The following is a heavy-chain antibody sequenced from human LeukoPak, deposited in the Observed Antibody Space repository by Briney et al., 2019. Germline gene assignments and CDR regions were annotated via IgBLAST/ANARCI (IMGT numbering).Heavy chain of an antibody. V-gene: IGHV3-23*01. J-gene: IGHJ3*02. CDR3: AKDQGIAVAGPDAFDI. CDR1: GFTFSSYP. CDR2: ISGSGGST. D-gene: IGHD6-19*01. Sequence: PGGSLRLSCAASGFTFSSYPMSWVRQAPGKGLEWVSAISGSGGSTYYADSVKGRFTISRDNSKNTLYLQMNSLRAEDTAVYYCAKDQGIAVAGPDAFDIWGQGTMVTVSS.